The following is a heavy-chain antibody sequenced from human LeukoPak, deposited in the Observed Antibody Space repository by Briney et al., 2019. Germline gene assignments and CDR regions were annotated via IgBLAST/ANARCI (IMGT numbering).Heavy chain of an antibody. CDR2: ISYDGSNK. Sequence: PGRSLRLSCPASGFTFSSYAMHWVRQAPGKGLEWVAVISYDGSNKYYADSVKGRFTISRDNSKNTLYLQMNSLRAEDTAVYYCARDRSTSPRYYYYMDVWGKGTTVTVSS. J-gene: IGHJ6*03. D-gene: IGHD2-2*01. V-gene: IGHV3-30*01. CDR1: GFTFSSYA. CDR3: ARDRSTSPRYYYYMDV.